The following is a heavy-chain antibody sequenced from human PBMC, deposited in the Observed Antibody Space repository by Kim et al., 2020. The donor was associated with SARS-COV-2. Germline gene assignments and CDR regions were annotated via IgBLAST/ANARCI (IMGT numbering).Heavy chain of an antibody. Sequence: GGSLRLSCAASGFTFTSYAMSWVRQAPGKGLEWVSGVSGSGGSTKYADPVKGRFTISRDNSKNTLYMQMNSLRAEDTAVYYCAKGSGDSSGYYYAYYYYYMDVWGKGTTVTVSS. D-gene: IGHD3-22*01. V-gene: IGHV3-23*01. CDR3: AKGSGDSSGYYYAYYYYYMDV. J-gene: IGHJ6*03. CDR1: GFTFTSYA. CDR2: VSGSGGST.